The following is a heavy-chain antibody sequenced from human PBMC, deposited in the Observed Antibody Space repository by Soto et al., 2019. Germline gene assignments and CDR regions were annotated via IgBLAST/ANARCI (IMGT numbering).Heavy chain of an antibody. V-gene: IGHV4-30-4*01. D-gene: IGHD2-8*02. J-gene: IGHJ4*02. CDR1: GGSLTSGDFY. CDR3: ARDVGAGDTGGLFDS. CDR2: IHYTGTA. Sequence: LLQESGPGLVKSSETLSLTCRVSGGSLTSGDFYWNWIRQAPGKGLEWIGYIHYTGTASYNPSIMSRASISLDLSQNQFSLRLSSLTAADAAVYFCARDVGAGDTGGLFDSGGQGLLVTVSS.